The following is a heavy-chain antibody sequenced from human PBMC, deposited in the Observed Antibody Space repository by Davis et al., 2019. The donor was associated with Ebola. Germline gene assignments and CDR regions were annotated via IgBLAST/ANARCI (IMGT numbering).Heavy chain of an antibody. D-gene: IGHD2-21*01. CDR1: GFTFSSYA. CDR3: AKGAYCGVDCSSRPGGLEI. CDR2: ISYDGSNK. V-gene: IGHV3-30-3*01. Sequence: GESLKISCAASGFTFSSYAMHWVRQAPGKGLEWVAVISYDGSNKYYADSVKGRFTISRDNSKNTLYLQMNSLRADDTAIYYCAKGAYCGVDCSSRPGGLEIWGQGTTVTVSS. J-gene: IGHJ3*02.